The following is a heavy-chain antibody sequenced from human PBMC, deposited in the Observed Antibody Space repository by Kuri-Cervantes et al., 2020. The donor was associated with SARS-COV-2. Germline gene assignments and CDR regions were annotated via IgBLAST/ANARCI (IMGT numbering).Heavy chain of an antibody. CDR3: ASGYSYVLDY. V-gene: IGHV4-39*01. J-gene: IGHJ4*02. CDR2: IYYSGSN. D-gene: IGHD5-18*01. Sequence: GSLRLSCTVSGGSISSGSYYWSWIRQPAGKGLEWNGRIYYSGSNYYNPSLKSRVTISVDTSKNQFSLKLSSVAAADTAVYYCASGYSYVLDYWGQGTLVTVSS. CDR1: GGSISSGSYY.